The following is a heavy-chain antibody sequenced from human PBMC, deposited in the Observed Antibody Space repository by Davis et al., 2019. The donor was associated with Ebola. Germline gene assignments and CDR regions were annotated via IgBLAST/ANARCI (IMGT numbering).Heavy chain of an antibody. V-gene: IGHV1-46*01. D-gene: IGHD3-10*01. CDR3: ASLTLQYGSGSRDY. CDR1: GYTFSTYY. CDR2: INSSGGST. J-gene: IGHJ4*02. Sequence: ASVKVSCKASGYTFSTYYMHWVRQAPGQGLEWMGIINSSGGSTSYAQKFQGRVTMTRDTSTSTVYMELSSLRSEDTAVYYCASLTLQYGSGSRDYWGQGTLVTVSS.